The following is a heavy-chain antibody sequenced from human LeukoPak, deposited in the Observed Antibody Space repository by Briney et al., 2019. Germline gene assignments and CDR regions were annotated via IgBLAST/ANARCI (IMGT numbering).Heavy chain of an antibody. CDR3: ARTPKVGQYGMDV. V-gene: IGHV3-7*01. CDR2: IRQDGSET. Sequence: GGSLRLSCAASRFIFSNYWMTWVRQAPGKGLEGVANIRQDGSETNYVDSVKGRFTISRDNAKNSLYLQMNSLIGEDTAVYYCARTPKVGQYGMDVWGQGTTVTVSS. D-gene: IGHD1-26*01. CDR1: RFIFSNYW. J-gene: IGHJ6*02.